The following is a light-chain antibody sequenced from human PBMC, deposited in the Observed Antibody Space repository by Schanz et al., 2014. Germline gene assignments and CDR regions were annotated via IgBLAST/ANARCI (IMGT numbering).Light chain of an antibody. CDR1: SSDVGGYNY. CDR3: GSYAGNINWV. J-gene: IGLJ3*02. V-gene: IGLV2-8*01. CDR2: DVS. Sequence: QSALTQPPSASGSPGQSVAISCTGTSSDVGGYNYVSWYQQHPGKAPRLMIFDVSKRPSGVPDRFSGSKSGNTASLTVSGLQVEDEADYYCGSYAGNINWVFGGGTKVTVL.